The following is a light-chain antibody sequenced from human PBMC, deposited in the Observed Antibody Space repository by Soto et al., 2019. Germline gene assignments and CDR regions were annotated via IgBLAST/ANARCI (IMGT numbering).Light chain of an antibody. V-gene: IGKV1-39*01. CDR3: QQSYSSPLN. Sequence: IQMTQSPSSLSASVGDRVTIACRASQSISSYLNWYQQKPGKAPKLLIYAASSLQSGVPSRFSGSGSGTDFTLTISSLQPEDFATYYCQQSYSSPLNFGPGTTVDIK. CDR1: QSISSY. J-gene: IGKJ3*01. CDR2: AAS.